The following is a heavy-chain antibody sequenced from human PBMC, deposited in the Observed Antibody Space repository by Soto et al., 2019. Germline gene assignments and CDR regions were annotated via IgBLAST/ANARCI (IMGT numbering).Heavy chain of an antibody. J-gene: IGHJ4*02. Sequence: QVQLQQWGAGLLKPSETLSLTCAVYGGSFSGYYWSWIRQPPGKGLEWIGEINHSGSTNYNPAVKSRVTISVDTSKNQFALKLSSVTAADTAVYYCARGGYCSGGSCYALSDYWGQGTLVTVSS. CDR2: INHSGST. V-gene: IGHV4-34*01. D-gene: IGHD2-15*01. CDR1: GGSFSGYY. CDR3: ARGGYCSGGSCYALSDY.